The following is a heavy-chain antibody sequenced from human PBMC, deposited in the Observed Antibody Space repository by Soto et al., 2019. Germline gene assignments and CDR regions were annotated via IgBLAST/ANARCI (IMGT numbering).Heavy chain of an antibody. Sequence: LSLTCTVSTDSMDGFYWNWIRQPPGKGLEWIGYVDYTGNTNYNPSLRSRVSISIDTSKNQFSLQLSSVIAADTAIYYCARDATLRHWGHGTLVTVSS. CDR2: VDYTGNT. V-gene: IGHV4-59*01. J-gene: IGHJ4*01. D-gene: IGHD2-15*01. CDR1: TDSMDGFY. CDR3: ARDATLRH.